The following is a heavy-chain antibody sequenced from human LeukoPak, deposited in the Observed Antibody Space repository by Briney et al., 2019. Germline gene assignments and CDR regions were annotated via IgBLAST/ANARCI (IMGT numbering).Heavy chain of an antibody. V-gene: IGHV1-8*01. CDR3: ATQYSSGSTYYYYYYGMDV. D-gene: IGHD6-19*01. J-gene: IGHJ6*02. CDR1: GYTFTSYD. CDR2: MNPNSGNT. Sequence: ASVKVSCKASGYTFTSYDINWVRQATGQGLEWMGWMNPNSGNTGYAQKFQGRVIMTRNTSISTAYMELSSLRSEDTAVYYCATQYSSGSTYYYYYYGMDVWGQGTTVTVSS.